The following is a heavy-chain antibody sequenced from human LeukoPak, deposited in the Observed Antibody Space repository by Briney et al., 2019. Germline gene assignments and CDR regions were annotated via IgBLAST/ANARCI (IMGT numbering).Heavy chain of an antibody. V-gene: IGHV3-48*01. CDR2: ISSSSSTI. D-gene: IGHD3-3*01. Sequence: PGGSLRLSCAASGFTFSSYSMNWVRQAPGKGLEWVSYISSSSSTIYYADSVKGRFTISRDNAKNSLYLQMNSLRAEDTALYYCAKASGGTYYYYMDVWGKGTTVTVSS. CDR1: GFTFSSYS. J-gene: IGHJ6*03. CDR3: AKASGGTYYYYMDV.